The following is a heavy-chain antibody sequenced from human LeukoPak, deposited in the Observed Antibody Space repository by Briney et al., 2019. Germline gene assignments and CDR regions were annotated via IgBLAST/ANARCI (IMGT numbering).Heavy chain of an antibody. Sequence: GGSLRLSCAASGVNFRSSGMHWVRQAPGKGLEWVTFIQNDGSDKSYAASVQGRFTISRDNSKNTVYLHMNSLRADDTALYYCAREGGRAAPGRFDYWGQGTLVTVSS. CDR1: GVNFRSSG. CDR2: IQNDGSDK. V-gene: IGHV3-30*02. D-gene: IGHD6-13*01. J-gene: IGHJ4*02. CDR3: AREGGRAAPGRFDY.